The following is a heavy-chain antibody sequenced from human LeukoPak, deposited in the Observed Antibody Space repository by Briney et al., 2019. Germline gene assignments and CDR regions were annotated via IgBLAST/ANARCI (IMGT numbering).Heavy chain of an antibody. J-gene: IGHJ4*02. CDR2: IWYDGSRK. D-gene: IGHD2-8*01. Sequence: QTGGSLRLSCAASGFSFSSYGIHWVRQAPGKGLEWVTLIWYDGSRKYYADSVKGRFTISRDNSKNMVYLQMNSLRVEDTAVFYCVRDRAGCTFDNWGQGTLVTVSS. V-gene: IGHV3-33*01. CDR1: GFSFSSYG. CDR3: VRDRAGCTFDN.